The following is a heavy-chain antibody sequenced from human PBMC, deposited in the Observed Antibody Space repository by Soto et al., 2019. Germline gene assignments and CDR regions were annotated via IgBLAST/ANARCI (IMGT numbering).Heavy chain of an antibody. D-gene: IGHD6-19*01. V-gene: IGHV3-64*01. J-gene: IGHJ4*02. CDR3: ARGRVEDSSGWATYFDY. Sequence: PGGSLRLSCAASGFTFSNYAMSWVRQAPGKGLEYVSAINTNGVNTFYAKSVKGRFTISRDNSKNTMYLQMGSLRAEDMAVYYSARGRVEDSSGWATYFDYWGQGTLVTVSS. CDR2: INTNGVNT. CDR1: GFTFSNYA.